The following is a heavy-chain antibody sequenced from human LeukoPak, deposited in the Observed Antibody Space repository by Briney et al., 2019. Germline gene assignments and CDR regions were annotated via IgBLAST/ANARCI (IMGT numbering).Heavy chain of an antibody. Sequence: SETLSLTCTVYGGSFSDYCWSWIRQPPGKGLEWIGYIYYSGSTNYNPSLKSRVTISVDTSKNQFSLKLSSATAADTAVYYCARHEYRYYFDYWGQGTLVTVSS. CDR3: ARHEYRYYFDY. CDR1: GGSFSDYC. CDR2: IYYSGST. J-gene: IGHJ4*02. D-gene: IGHD1-14*01. V-gene: IGHV4-59*08.